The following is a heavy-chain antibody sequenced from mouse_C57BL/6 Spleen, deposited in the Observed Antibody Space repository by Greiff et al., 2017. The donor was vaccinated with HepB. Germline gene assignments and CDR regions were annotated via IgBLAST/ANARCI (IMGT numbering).Heavy chain of an antibody. Sequence: VQRVESGPGLVAPSQSLSITCTVSGFSLTSYGVHWVRQPPGKGLEWLVVIWSDGSTTYNSALKSRLSISKDNSKSQVFLKMNSLQTDDTAMYYCARHGGYYGNFFDYWGQGTTLTVSS. CDR1: GFSLTSYG. D-gene: IGHD2-1*01. CDR3: ARHGGYYGNFFDY. CDR2: IWSDGST. J-gene: IGHJ2*01. V-gene: IGHV2-6-1*01.